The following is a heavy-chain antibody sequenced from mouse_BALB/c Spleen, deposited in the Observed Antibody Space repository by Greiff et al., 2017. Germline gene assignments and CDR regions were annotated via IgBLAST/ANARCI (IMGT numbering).Heavy chain of an antibody. V-gene: IGHV2-6-6*01. Sequence: VKLEESGPGLVAPSQSLSITCTVSGFSLTNSGVHWVRQSPGKGLEWLGVIWGDGSTNYNSAFKSRLSISKDNSKSQVFLKMNSLQTDDTARYYCAKAPYGYYYFDYWGQGTTLTVSS. CDR2: IWGDGST. CDR1: GFSLTNSG. J-gene: IGHJ2*01. D-gene: IGHD1-2*01. CDR3: AKAPYGYYYFDY.